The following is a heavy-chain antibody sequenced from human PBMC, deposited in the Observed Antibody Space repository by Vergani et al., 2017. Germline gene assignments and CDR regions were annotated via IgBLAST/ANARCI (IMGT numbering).Heavy chain of an antibody. CDR2: ISSSSSYI. V-gene: IGHV3-21*01. CDR1: GFTFSSYS. Sequence: EVQLVESGGGLVKPGGSLRLSCAASGFTFSSYSMNWVRQAPGKGLEWVSSISSSSSYIYYADSVKGRFTISRDNAKNSLYLQMNSLSDEDTAVYYCARDTGAAGGSWGQGTLVTVSS. CDR3: ARDTGAAGGS. D-gene: IGHD1-14*01. J-gene: IGHJ4*02.